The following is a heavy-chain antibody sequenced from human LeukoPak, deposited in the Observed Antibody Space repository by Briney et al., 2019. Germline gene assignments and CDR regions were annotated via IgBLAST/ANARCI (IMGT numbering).Heavy chain of an antibody. Sequence: SVKVSCKASGFTFTSSAMQWVRQARGQRLEWIGWMVVGSGNTNYAQEFQERVTITRDMSTSTAYMELSSLRSEDTAVYYCAADFFPAGLPYHDFWSGPSGYYYYGMDVWGQGTTVTVSS. D-gene: IGHD3-3*01. J-gene: IGHJ6*02. CDR3: AADFFPAGLPYHDFWSGPSGYYYYGMDV. CDR2: MVVGSGNT. CDR1: GFTFTSSA. V-gene: IGHV1-58*02.